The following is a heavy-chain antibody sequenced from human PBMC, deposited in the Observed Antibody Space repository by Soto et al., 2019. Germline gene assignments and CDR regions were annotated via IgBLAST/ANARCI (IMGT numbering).Heavy chain of an antibody. J-gene: IGHJ5*02. D-gene: IGHD3-10*01. CDR2: IYYSGST. CDR1: GGSISSGDYY. Sequence: QVQLQESGPGLVKPSQTLSLTCTVSGGSISSGDYYWSWIRQPPGKGLEWIGYIYYSGSTYYNPSLKSRVTLSVVTSKNQFSLKLSSVTAADTAVYYCARQQQYYYGSGRLWAGWFDPWGQGTLVTVSS. V-gene: IGHV4-30-4*01. CDR3: ARQQQYYYGSGRLWAGWFDP.